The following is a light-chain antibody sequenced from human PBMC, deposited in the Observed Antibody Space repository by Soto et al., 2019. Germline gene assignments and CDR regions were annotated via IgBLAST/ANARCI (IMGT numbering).Light chain of an antibody. Sequence: EIEMIDCPSTLSATVADRVTITCRASQSISSWLAWYQQKPGKAPKFLIYDASNLESGVPSRFSGSGSGTEFTLTISSLQPDDFGTYYCQHYNSYSEAFGQGTKVDIK. CDR2: DAS. CDR3: QHYNSYSEA. CDR1: QSISSW. J-gene: IGKJ1*01. V-gene: IGKV1-5*01.